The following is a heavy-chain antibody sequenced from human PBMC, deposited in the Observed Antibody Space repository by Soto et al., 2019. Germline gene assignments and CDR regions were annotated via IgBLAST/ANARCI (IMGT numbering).Heavy chain of an antibody. V-gene: IGHV5-51*01. J-gene: IGHJ4*02. CDR3: ARHADIVVVTADTGLDY. Sequence: PGESLKISCKGSGYSFTSYLICWVRQMPVKGLEWMRIIYPGDSDTRYSPSFQGQVTISADKSISTAYLQWSSLKASDTAMYYCARHADIVVVTADTGLDYWGQVTLVTVYS. D-gene: IGHD2-2*01. CDR2: IYPGDSDT. CDR1: GYSFTSYL.